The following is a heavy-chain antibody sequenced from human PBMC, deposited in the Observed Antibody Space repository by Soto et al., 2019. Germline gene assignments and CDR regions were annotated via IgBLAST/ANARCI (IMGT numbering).Heavy chain of an antibody. V-gene: IGHV4-39*01. CDR1: GGSISSSSYY. CDR2: IYYSGRT. J-gene: IGHJ4*02. Sequence: SETLSLTCTVSGGSISSSSYYWGWIRQPPGKGLEWIGSIYYSGRTYYNPSLKSRVTISVDTSKNQFSLKLSSVTAADTAVYYCARRHSSTWSFDYWGQGALVTVSS. CDR3: ARRHSSTWSFDY. D-gene: IGHD6-13*01.